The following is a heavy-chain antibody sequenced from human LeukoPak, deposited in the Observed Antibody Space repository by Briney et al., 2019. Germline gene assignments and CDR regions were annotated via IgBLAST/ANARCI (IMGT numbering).Heavy chain of an antibody. J-gene: IGHJ4*02. D-gene: IGHD2-2*01. CDR2: INPSGGST. V-gene: IGHV1-46*01. Sequence: EASVKVSCKASGYTFTSYYVHWVRQAPGQGLEWMGIINPSGGSTSYAQKFQGRVTMTRDTSTSTVYMELSSLRSEDTAVYYCARKGGYCSSTSCFRYFDYWGQGTLVTVSS. CDR1: GYTFTSYY. CDR3: ARKGGYCSSTSCFRYFDY.